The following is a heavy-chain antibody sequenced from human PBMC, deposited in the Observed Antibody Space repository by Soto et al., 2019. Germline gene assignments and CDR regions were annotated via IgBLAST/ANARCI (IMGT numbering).Heavy chain of an antibody. CDR1: GFTFDDYA. J-gene: IGHJ4*02. D-gene: IGHD6-13*01. CDR2: ISWNSGSI. CDR3: AKDQSIAAVGTFRSVDY. V-gene: IGHV3-9*01. Sequence: EVQLVESGGGLVQPGRSLRLSCAASGFTFDDYAMHWVRQAPGKGLEWVSGISWNSGSINYADSVKGRFTISRDNAKNSLYLQMNSLRTEDTALYYCAKDQSIAAVGTFRSVDYWGQGTLVTVSS.